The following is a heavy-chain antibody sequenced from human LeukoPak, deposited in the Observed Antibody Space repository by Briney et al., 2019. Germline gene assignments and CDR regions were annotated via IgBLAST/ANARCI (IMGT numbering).Heavy chain of an antibody. CDR2: MNPNSGNT. V-gene: IGHV1-8*03. Sequence: GASVKVSCKASGYTFTSYDINWVRQASGQGLEWMGWMNPNSGNTDYAQKFQGRVTFTRDTSITTAYMELSNLRSEDTAVYYCARAPHGNLLLNYDYVFDYWGQGTLVTVSS. D-gene: IGHD3-16*01. CDR3: ARAPHGNLLLNYDYVFDY. CDR1: GYTFTSYD. J-gene: IGHJ4*02.